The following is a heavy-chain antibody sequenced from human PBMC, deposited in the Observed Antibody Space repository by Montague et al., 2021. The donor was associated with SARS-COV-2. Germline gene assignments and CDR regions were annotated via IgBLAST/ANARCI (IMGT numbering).Heavy chain of an antibody. V-gene: IGHV5-10-1*01. D-gene: IGHD2-21*02. Sequence: QSGAEVKKSGESLRISCRGSGYDFTSYWISWVRQMPGKGLECMGRVNPADSRTSYSPSFQGQVTISVDKSATTAYLQWSSLKASDTAIYYCARSQDCGSDCYFAHWGQGSLVTVSS. J-gene: IGHJ4*02. CDR1: GYDFTSYW. CDR2: VNPADSRT. CDR3: ARSQDCGSDCYFAH.